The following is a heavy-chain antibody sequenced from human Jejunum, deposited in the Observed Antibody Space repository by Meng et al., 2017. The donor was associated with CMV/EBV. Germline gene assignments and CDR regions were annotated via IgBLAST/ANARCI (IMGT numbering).Heavy chain of an antibody. V-gene: IGHV3-21*01. CDR3: ANQMPWNYYHGMDL. CDR2: ISATSTYI. Sequence: SEFSVSSHNMNWVRQAPGKGLEWVASISATSTYIYYADPVKGRFTISRDNAKNSLYLQMNSLRVEDTAVYYCANQMPWNYYHGMDLLGQGTTVTVSS. D-gene: IGHD1-7*01. J-gene: IGHJ6*02. CDR1: EFSVSSHN.